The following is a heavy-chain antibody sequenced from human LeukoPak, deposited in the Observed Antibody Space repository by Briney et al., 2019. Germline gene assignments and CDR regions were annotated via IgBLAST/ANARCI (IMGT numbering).Heavy chain of an antibody. CDR3: ARTGLLWFGELSPYFDY. CDR2: IYYSGST. CDR1: GGSISSYY. J-gene: IGHJ4*02. Sequence: SETLSLTCTVSGGSISSYYWSWIRQPPGKGLEWIGYIYYSGSTNYNPSLKSRVTISVDTSKNQFSLKLSSVTAADTAVYYCARTGLLWFGELSPYFDYWGQGTLVTLSS. D-gene: IGHD3-10*01. V-gene: IGHV4-59*01.